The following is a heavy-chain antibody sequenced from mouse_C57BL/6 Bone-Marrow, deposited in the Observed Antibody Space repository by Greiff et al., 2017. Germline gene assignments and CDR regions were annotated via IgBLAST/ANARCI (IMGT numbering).Heavy chain of an antibody. CDR1: GYTFTNYW. Sequence: QVQLQQSGAELVRPGPSVKMSCKASGYTFTNYWIGWAKQRPGHGLEWIGDIYPGGGYTNYNEKFKGKATLTADKSSSTAYMQFSSLTSEDSAIYYCARSSYYSNYYYAMDYWGQGTSVTVSS. CDR3: ARSSYYSNYYYAMDY. CDR2: IYPGGGYT. D-gene: IGHD2-5*01. J-gene: IGHJ4*01. V-gene: IGHV1-63*01.